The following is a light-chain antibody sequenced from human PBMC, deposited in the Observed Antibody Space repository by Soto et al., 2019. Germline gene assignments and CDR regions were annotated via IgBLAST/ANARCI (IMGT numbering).Light chain of an antibody. Sequence: EIVFTQSPGTLSLPPGERATLSCRASQSVNNNYLAWYQQKPGQAPRLLIYGASSRATGIPDRFSGSGSGTDFTLTISRLEPEDFAVYYCQQYGSSPWTFGQGSKVDIK. CDR3: QQYGSSPWT. CDR1: QSVNNNY. V-gene: IGKV3-20*01. J-gene: IGKJ1*01. CDR2: GAS.